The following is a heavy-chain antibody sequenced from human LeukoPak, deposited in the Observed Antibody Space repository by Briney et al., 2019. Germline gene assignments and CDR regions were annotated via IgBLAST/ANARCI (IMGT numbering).Heavy chain of an antibody. D-gene: IGHD1-20*01. CDR2: IIPILGIG. CDR1: GAGFTIST. V-gene: IGHV1-69*04. Sequence: GPSVNLSCTSSGAGFTISTISWDWHPPGQGIEWVGRIIPILGIGNYAQKSQGRVTITADKTTSTAYIELSSLRSEDTAVYYRARDREVTGTTVGLDYWGQGTLVTVSS. J-gene: IGHJ4*02. CDR3: ARDREVTGTTVGLDY.